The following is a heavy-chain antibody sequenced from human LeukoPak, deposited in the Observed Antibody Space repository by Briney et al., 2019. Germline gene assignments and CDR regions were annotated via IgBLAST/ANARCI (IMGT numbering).Heavy chain of an antibody. Sequence: SVKVSCKASGGTFSSYAISWVRQAPGQGLEWMGRIIPILGIANYAQKFQGRVTITADKSTSTAYMELSSLRSEDTAVYYCARSGTIRDAFDIWGQGTMVTVSS. CDR3: ARSGTIRDAFDI. CDR1: GGTFSSYA. D-gene: IGHD3-10*01. J-gene: IGHJ3*02. CDR2: IIPILGIA. V-gene: IGHV1-69*04.